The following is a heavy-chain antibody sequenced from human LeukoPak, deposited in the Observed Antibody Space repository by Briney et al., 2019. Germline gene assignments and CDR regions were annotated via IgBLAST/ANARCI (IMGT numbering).Heavy chain of an antibody. CDR3: ARADPFYGSGSYAGSWFDP. CDR2: IIPIFGTP. V-gene: IGHV1-69*06. J-gene: IGHJ5*02. D-gene: IGHD3-10*01. CDR1: GYTFTSYG. Sequence: ASVKVSCKASGYTFTSYGISWVRQAPGQGLEWMGGIIPIFGTPNYAQKFQGRVTITADKFTSTAYMELSSLRSEDTAVYYCARADPFYGSGSYAGSWFDPWGQGTLVTVSS.